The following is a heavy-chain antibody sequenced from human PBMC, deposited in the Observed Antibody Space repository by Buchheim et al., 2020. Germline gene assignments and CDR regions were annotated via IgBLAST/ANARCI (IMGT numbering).Heavy chain of an antibody. J-gene: IGHJ4*02. Sequence: EVQLLESGGGGGLVQPGGSLRLSCAASGFTFSSYAMSWVRQAPGKGLEWVSAISGSGGGTYYADSGKGRFIISRENSKDTLYLQMNNLRAEDTAVYYCAKVYLTVDYWGQGTL. CDR1: GFTFSSYA. V-gene: IGHV3-23*01. D-gene: IGHD1-14*01. CDR3: AKVYLTVDY. CDR2: ISGSGGGT.